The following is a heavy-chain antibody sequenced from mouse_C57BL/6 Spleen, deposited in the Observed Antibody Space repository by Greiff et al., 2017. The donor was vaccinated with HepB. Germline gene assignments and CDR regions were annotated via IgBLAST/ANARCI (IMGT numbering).Heavy chain of an antibody. CDR3: ARSSNCATPHFDY. D-gene: IGHD4-1*01. CDR1: GFNIKDYY. Sequence: VQLQQSGAELVKPGASVKLSCTASGFNIKDYYMHWVKQRTEQGLEWIGRIDPEDGETKYAPKFKGKATITADTSSNTAYLQLSSLTSEYTAVYYCARSSNCATPHFDYWGQGTTLTVSS. V-gene: IGHV14-2*01. CDR2: IDPEDGET. J-gene: IGHJ2*01.